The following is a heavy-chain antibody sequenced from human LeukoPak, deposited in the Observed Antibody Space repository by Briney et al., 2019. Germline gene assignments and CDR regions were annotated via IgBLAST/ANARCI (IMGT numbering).Heavy chain of an antibody. D-gene: IGHD6-13*01. J-gene: IGHJ5*02. CDR2: IIPIFGTA. Sequence: GASVKVSCKASGGTFSSYAISWVRQAPGQGLEWMGGIIPIFGTANYAQKFQGRVTITADESTSTAYMELSSLRSEDTAVYYCARDHLVRERFGVAAAGPFDPWGQGTLVTVSS. V-gene: IGHV1-69*13. CDR3: ARDHLVRERFGVAAAGPFDP. CDR1: GGTFSSYA.